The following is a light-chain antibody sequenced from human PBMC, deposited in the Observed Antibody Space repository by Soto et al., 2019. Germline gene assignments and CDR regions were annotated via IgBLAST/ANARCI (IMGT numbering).Light chain of an antibody. Sequence: QSVLTQPPSASGTPGQSVTVSCSGGSSNMGTNTVSWYQHLPGPAPKLLIFRSYQRPSGVPDRFSGSKSGTSASLAISGLQSEDEADYYCAAWDDSLSGPVFGTGTKLTVL. V-gene: IGLV1-44*01. CDR1: SSNMGTNT. CDR3: AAWDDSLSGPV. CDR2: RSY. J-gene: IGLJ1*01.